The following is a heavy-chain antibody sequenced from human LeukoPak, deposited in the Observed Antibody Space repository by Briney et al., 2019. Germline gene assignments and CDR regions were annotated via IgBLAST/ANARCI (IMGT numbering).Heavy chain of an antibody. CDR3: ARSAMANYYYGMDV. J-gene: IGHJ6*04. CDR1: GGSISSYY. D-gene: IGHD5-18*01. CDR2: IYTSGST. Sequence: SETLSLTCTVSGGSISSYYCSWIRQPAGKGQEWIGRIYTSGSTNYNPSLKSRVTMSVDTSKNQFSLKLSSVTAADTAVYYCARSAMANYYYGMDVWGKGTTVTVSS. V-gene: IGHV4-4*07.